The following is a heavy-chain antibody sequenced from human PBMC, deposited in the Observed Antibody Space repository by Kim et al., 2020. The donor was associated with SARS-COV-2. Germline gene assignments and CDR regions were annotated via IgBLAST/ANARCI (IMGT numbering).Heavy chain of an antibody. J-gene: IGHJ6*02. CDR2: ISGSGGST. CDR3: ARVQPSYGMDV. CDR1: RFTFSNYA. V-gene: IGHV3-23*01. Sequence: GGSLRLSCAASRFTFSNYAMSWVRQAPGKGLECVSVISGSGGSTYYADSVKGRFTVSRDNSKNTLYLQMNSLRAEDTAVYYCARVQPSYGMDVWGQGTTVTVSS.